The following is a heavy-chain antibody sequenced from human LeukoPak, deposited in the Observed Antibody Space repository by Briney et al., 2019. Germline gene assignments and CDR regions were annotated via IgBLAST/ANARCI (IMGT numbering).Heavy chain of an antibody. V-gene: IGHV3-74*01. CDR1: GFIFSNYW. CDR2: INKDGIST. D-gene: IGHD4-17*01. Sequence: GGSLRLSCAVSGFIFSNYWMHWVRQPPGKGLVYIACINKDGISTSYADSVKGRFTISRDNAKNTLYLQMNSLRAEDTAVYYCARSRTYGDYGRGLDYWGQGTLVTVSS. J-gene: IGHJ4*02. CDR3: ARSRTYGDYGRGLDY.